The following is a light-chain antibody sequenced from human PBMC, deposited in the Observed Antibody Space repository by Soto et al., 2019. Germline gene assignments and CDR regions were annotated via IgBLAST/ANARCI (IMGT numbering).Light chain of an antibody. J-gene: IGKJ4*01. CDR1: QSVSSN. V-gene: IGKV3-15*01. CDR3: QQYNKWPLT. Sequence: EIVMTQSPATLSVSPGERATLSCRPSQSVSSNLAWYQQKPGQAPRLLIYGASTRASGIPASFSGSGSGTEFTLTISSLQSEDFAVYYCQQYNKWPLTFGGGTKVEIK. CDR2: GAS.